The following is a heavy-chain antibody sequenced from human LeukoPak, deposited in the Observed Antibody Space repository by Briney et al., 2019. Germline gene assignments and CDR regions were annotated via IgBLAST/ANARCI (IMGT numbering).Heavy chain of an antibody. CDR1: EFTFSTYA. D-gene: IGHD6-19*01. Sequence: GGSLRLSCAASEFTFSTYAMSWVRQAPGKGLEWVPGISGDGGITYYADSVRGRFTISRDNSKNTLYLQMNSLRAEDTAVYYCAKSSGPGGYYYYGMDVWGQGTTVTVSS. J-gene: IGHJ6*02. CDR2: ISGDGGIT. V-gene: IGHV3-23*01. CDR3: AKSSGPGGYYYYGMDV.